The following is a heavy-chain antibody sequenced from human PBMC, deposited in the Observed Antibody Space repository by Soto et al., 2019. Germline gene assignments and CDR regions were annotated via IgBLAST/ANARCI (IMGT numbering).Heavy chain of an antibody. V-gene: IGHV3-23*01. CDR2: ISDDGSRT. CDR1: GFSFSTFE. J-gene: IGHJ4*02. D-gene: IGHD3-9*01. Sequence: AGGSLRLSCAASGFSFSTFEMSWVRQAPGRGLEWVSFISDDGSRTYYADAVKGRFTISRDNSKNTLYLQMNSLRAEDTAVYYCAHFDWFIDYWGQGTLVTVSS. CDR3: AHFDWFIDY.